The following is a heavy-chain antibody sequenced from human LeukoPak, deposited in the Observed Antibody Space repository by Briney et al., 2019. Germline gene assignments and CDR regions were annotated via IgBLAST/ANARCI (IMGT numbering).Heavy chain of an antibody. Sequence: GGSLRLSCAASGFTFSSYAMRWVRQAPGQGLDWVAFIRHDGSINYYADSVKGRFTISRDNSKNTPYLQMNSLRTEDTAVYYCARGDCSGDCYHPLYYWGQGSLVTVSS. J-gene: IGHJ4*02. CDR2: IRHDGSIN. V-gene: IGHV3-30*02. CDR3: ARGDCSGDCYHPLYY. D-gene: IGHD2-21*02. CDR1: GFTFSSYA.